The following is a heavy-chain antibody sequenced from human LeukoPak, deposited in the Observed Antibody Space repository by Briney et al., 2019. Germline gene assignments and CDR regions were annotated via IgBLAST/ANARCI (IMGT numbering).Heavy chain of an antibody. D-gene: IGHD6-13*01. V-gene: IGHV3-9*01. CDR2: ISWNSGSI. CDR1: GFTFDDYA. CDR3: ARAAGTGDAFDI. J-gene: IGHJ3*02. Sequence: PGGSLRLSCAASGFTFDDYAMHWVRQAPGKGLEWVSGISWNSGSIGYADSVKGRFTISRDNAKNSLYLQMNSLRAEDTALYYCARAAGTGDAFDIWGQGTMVTVSS.